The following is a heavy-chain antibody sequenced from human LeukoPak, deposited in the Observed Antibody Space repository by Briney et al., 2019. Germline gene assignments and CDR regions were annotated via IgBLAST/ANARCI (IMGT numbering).Heavy chain of an antibody. D-gene: IGHD1-1*01. Sequence: GGSLRLSCAASGLSFSNYDMHWVRQAPGKGLEWVALISNDGSNNNYADSVRGRFNISRDNSKNTLYLEVNSLRAEDTAVYYCAKDVRWNDVCYFDYWGQGTLVTVSS. CDR3: AKDVRWNDVCYFDY. J-gene: IGHJ4*02. CDR2: ISNDGSNN. V-gene: IGHV3-30*18. CDR1: GLSFSNYD.